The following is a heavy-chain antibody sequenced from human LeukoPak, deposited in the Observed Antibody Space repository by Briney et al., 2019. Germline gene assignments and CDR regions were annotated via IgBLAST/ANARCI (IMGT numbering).Heavy chain of an antibody. V-gene: IGHV4-61*08. Sequence: PSETLSLTCAVSGGSVTSGGYYWSWIRQSPGKGLEWIGYIYYSGSTHYNPSLKSRVTISADRSRNQFSLRLKSVTAADTAVYYCARDLQGSSWSFDPWGQGTLVTVSS. D-gene: IGHD6-13*01. CDR1: GGSVTSGGYY. CDR2: IYYSGST. J-gene: IGHJ5*02. CDR3: ARDLQGSSWSFDP.